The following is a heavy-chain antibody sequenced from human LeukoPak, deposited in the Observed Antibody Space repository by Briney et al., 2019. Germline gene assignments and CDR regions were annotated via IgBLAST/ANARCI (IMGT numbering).Heavy chain of an antibody. CDR3: ALPQQGVVATIGFDY. Sequence: GESLKISCKGSGYSFTSYWIGWVRQMPGKGLEWMGIIYPGDSDTRYSPSFQGQVTISADKSISTAYLQWSSLKASDTAMYYCALPQQGVVATIGFDYWGQGTLVTVSS. CDR2: IYPGDSDT. CDR1: GYSFTSYW. J-gene: IGHJ4*02. D-gene: IGHD5-12*01. V-gene: IGHV5-51*01.